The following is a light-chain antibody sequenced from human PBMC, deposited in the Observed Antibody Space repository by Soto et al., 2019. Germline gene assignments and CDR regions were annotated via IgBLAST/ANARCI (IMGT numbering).Light chain of an antibody. Sequence: QSVLTQPASVSGSPGQSITISCTGTSSDVGGYNYVSWYQQHPGKVPKLMIYEVSNRPSGVSNRFSGSKSGNTASLTISGLQAEDEADYYCCSYAGSSTFLYVFGTGTKVTVL. CDR2: EVS. CDR1: SSDVGGYNY. V-gene: IGLV2-23*02. J-gene: IGLJ1*01. CDR3: CSYAGSSTFLYV.